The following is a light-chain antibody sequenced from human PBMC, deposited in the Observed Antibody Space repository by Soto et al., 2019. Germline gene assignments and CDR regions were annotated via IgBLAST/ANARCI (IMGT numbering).Light chain of an antibody. V-gene: IGKV1-39*01. CDR1: QRISDY. CDR3: QQPNTSPVT. J-gene: IGKJ1*01. Sequence: DIQMTQSPSSLSASVGDRVTISCRASQRISDYLAWYQQKPGKAPKLLINTASSMRSGVPSRFSGSGSGTDFTLTIDSLQAEEFATYFCQQPNTSPVTFGQGTKVEIK. CDR2: TAS.